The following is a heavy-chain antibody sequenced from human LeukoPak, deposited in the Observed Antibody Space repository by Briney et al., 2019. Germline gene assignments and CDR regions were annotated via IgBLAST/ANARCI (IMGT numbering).Heavy chain of an antibody. CDR3: ARGKFPFIVGDHIYYYFYMDV. Sequence: ASVKVSCKTSGYTFTSYGISWVRQAPGQGLEWMGWINPNSGATNYAQKFQGRVTMTWDTSISTAYVELTRLRSDDTAVYYCARGKFPFIVGDHIYYYFYMDVWGKGTTVTISS. D-gene: IGHD1-26*01. CDR1: GYTFTSYG. V-gene: IGHV1-2*02. CDR2: INPNSGAT. J-gene: IGHJ6*03.